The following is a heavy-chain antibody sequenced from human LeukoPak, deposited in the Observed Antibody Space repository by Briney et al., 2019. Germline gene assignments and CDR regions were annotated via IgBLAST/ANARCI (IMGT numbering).Heavy chain of an antibody. D-gene: IGHD6-19*01. Sequence: SETLSLTSTVSGASFSSSSYYWGWIRQPPGKGLEWIGSVFYSGRTYYNPSLKSRVTISVDTSKNQFSLKLTSVTAADTAVYYCLRQDSSGWYCFDYWGQGTLVTVSS. J-gene: IGHJ4*02. CDR3: LRQDSSGWYCFDY. V-gene: IGHV4-39*01. CDR2: VFYSGRT. CDR1: GASFSSSSYY.